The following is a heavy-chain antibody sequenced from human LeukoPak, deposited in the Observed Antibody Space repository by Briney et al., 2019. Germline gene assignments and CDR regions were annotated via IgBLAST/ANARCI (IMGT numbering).Heavy chain of an antibody. CDR3: TTESWIQLWAFDY. Sequence: GGSLRLSCAASGFTFSNAWMSWVRQAPGKGLEWVGRIKSKTDGGTTDYAAPVKGRFTISRDDSKNTLYLQMNSLKTEDTAVYYRTTESWIQLWAFDYWGPGTLVTVSS. CDR2: IKSKTDGGTT. V-gene: IGHV3-15*01. J-gene: IGHJ4*02. D-gene: IGHD5-18*01. CDR1: GFTFSNAW.